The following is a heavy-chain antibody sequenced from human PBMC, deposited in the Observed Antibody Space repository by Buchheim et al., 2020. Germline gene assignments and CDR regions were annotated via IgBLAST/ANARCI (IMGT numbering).Heavy chain of an antibody. CDR2: ISYDGSNK. D-gene: IGHD6-13*01. CDR1: GFTFSSYA. CDR3: ASHSKAVAGTGGDFDY. J-gene: IGHJ4*02. V-gene: IGHV3-30*04. Sequence: QVQLVESGGGVVQPGRSLRLSCAASGFTFSSYAMHWVRQAPGKGLEWVAVISYDGSNKYYADSVKGRFTITRDNSKKTLYLKMNSLRAEDTAVYYCASHSKAVAGTGGDFDYWGQGTL.